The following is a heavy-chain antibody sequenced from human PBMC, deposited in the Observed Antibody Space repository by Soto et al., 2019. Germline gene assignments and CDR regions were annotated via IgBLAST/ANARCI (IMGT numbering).Heavy chain of an antibody. J-gene: IGHJ6*02. CDR2: ISYDGSNK. V-gene: IGHV3-30-3*01. Sequence: QTGGSLRLSCAASGFTFSSYAMHWVRQAPGKGLEWVAVISYDGSNKYYADSVKGRFTISRDNSKNTLYLQMNSLRAEDTAVYYCARDLYDSSGGVPDEYYGMDVWGQGTTVTVSS. CDR1: GFTFSSYA. CDR3: ARDLYDSSGGVPDEYYGMDV. D-gene: IGHD3-22*01.